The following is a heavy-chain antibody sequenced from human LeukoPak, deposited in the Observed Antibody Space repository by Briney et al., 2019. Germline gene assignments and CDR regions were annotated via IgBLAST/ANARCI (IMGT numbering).Heavy chain of an antibody. J-gene: IGHJ4*02. CDR3: ARDHSFTVVRGVIDY. D-gene: IGHD3-10*01. CDR2: ISSSSSYI. Sequence: PGGSLRPSCAASGFTFSSYSMNWVRQAPGKGLEWVSSISSSSSYIYYADSVKGRFTISRDNAKNSLYLQMNSLRAEDTAVYYCARDHSFTVVRGVIDYWGQGTLVTVSS. V-gene: IGHV3-21*01. CDR1: GFTFSSYS.